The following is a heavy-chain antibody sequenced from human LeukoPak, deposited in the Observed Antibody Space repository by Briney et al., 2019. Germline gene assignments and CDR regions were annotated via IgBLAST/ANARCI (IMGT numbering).Heavy chain of an antibody. V-gene: IGHV4-31*03. CDR1: GGSISSGGYY. J-gene: IGHJ4*02. Sequence: SETLSLTCTVSGGSISSGGYYWSWIRQHPGKGLEWIGYIYYSGSTYYNPSLKSRATISVDTSKNQFSLKLSSVTAADTAVYYCARDKTSTRSGHDYWGQGTLVTVSS. D-gene: IGHD2-2*01. CDR3: ARDKTSTRSGHDY. CDR2: IYYSGST.